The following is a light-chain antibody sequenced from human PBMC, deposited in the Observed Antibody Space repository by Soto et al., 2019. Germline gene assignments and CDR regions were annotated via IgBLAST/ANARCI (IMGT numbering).Light chain of an antibody. Sequence: QSALTQPASVSGSPGQSITISCTGTSSDVAGYNYVSWYQQHPGTAPKLIIYEVTNRPSGVSNRFSGSKSGNTASLTFSGLQAEDEADYYCSSYTTSTTPGVLFGGGTKVTVL. J-gene: IGLJ2*01. CDR2: EVT. V-gene: IGLV2-14*01. CDR1: SSDVAGYNY. CDR3: SSYTTSTTPGVL.